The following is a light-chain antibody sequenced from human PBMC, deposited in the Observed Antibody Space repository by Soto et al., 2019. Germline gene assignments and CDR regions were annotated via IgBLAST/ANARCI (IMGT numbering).Light chain of an antibody. CDR1: QTISSW. Sequence: DIHMTQSPSTLSGSVGDRFTITCGASQTISSWLAWYQQKPGKAPKILIYKASTLKSGVPSRFRGSGSGTEYTLTISSLQPDDFETYYCQHYNSYSEAFGQGTKVDIK. J-gene: IGKJ1*01. CDR3: QHYNSYSEA. V-gene: IGKV1-5*03. CDR2: KAS.